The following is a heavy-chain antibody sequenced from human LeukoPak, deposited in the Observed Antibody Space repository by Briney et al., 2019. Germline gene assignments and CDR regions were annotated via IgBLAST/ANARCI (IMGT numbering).Heavy chain of an antibody. V-gene: IGHV3-48*03. J-gene: IGHJ4*01. CDR3: ATDPRLLIY. Sequence: GGSLRLSCAASGFTFSSYEMNWVRQAPGKGLEWVSYISSSGSTIYYADSVKGRFTISRDNAKNSLYLQMNGLRPEDTALYYCATDPRLLIYWGHGTLVTVSS. CDR2: ISSSGSTI. D-gene: IGHD2-21*01. CDR1: GFTFSSYE.